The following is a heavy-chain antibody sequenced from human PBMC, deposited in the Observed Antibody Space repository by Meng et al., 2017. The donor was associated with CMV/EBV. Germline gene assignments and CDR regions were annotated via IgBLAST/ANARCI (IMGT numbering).Heavy chain of an antibody. CDR3: ASSVNYDFWSGDAFDI. J-gene: IGHJ3*02. V-gene: IGHV4-61*01. D-gene: IGHD3-3*01. CDR2: IYYSGST. Sequence: SETLSLTCTVSGGSVSSGSYYWSWIRQPPGKGLEWIGYIYYSGSTNYNPSLKSRVTISVDTSKNQFSLKLSSVTAADTAVYYCASSVNYDFWSGDAFDIWGQGTMVTVSS. CDR1: GGSVSSGSYY.